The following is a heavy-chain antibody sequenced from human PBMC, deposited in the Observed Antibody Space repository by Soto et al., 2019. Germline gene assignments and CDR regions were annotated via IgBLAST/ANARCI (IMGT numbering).Heavy chain of an antibody. V-gene: IGHV3-30*03. CDR1: GFNYRTYA. J-gene: IGHJ4*02. D-gene: IGHD3-22*01. CDR2: TSYDETNK. Sequence: QVQLVEYGGGVVQPGRSLRLSCAASGFNYRTYAMHWVRQAPGKGLEWVAVTSYDETNKYYGDSVKGRFTISRDNSKNKLYLQMNGLRADDTAVYFCARATMDYYDSSGYSLDYWGQETLVTVSS. CDR3: ARATMDYYDSSGYSLDY.